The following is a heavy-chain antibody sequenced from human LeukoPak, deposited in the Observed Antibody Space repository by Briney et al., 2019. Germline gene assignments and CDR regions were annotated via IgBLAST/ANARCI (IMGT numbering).Heavy chain of an antibody. D-gene: IGHD3-9*01. Sequence: GTSLRLSCAASGFTFSDYNMNWVRQAPGKGLEWVSYITDSGSTIHYADSVKGRFTISRDNAKNSLYLQMNSLRAEDTAVYYCARSIGLTGGGVDVWGQGTTVTVSS. CDR1: GFTFSDYN. CDR2: ITDSGSTI. CDR3: ARSIGLTGGGVDV. J-gene: IGHJ6*02. V-gene: IGHV3-11*01.